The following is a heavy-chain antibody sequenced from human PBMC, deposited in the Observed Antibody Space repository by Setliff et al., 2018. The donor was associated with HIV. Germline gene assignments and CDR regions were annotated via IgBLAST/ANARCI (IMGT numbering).Heavy chain of an antibody. Sequence: GASVKVSCKTSGYRFTAGYIHWVRQAPGQGLEWMGRIIPSDESTIFAQKFQGRLTMTRDTSTSTMYMELRSLRTDDTAVYYCAKDGGHWDLDYWGQGTLVTVSS. J-gene: IGHJ4*02. V-gene: IGHV1-46*01. CDR2: IIPSDEST. D-gene: IGHD1-26*01. CDR1: GYRFTAGY. CDR3: AKDGGHWDLDY.